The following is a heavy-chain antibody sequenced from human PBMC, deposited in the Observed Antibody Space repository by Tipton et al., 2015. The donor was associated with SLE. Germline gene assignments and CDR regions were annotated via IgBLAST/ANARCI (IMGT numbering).Heavy chain of an antibody. Sequence: GSLRLSCSASGFTFSAYDMHWVREATGEGLEWVAAIGTHSDTFYADSVKGRFTISRENAKTSLFLQMNSLRAGDTAVYYCARGGSDAFDFWGQGTRVTVSS. CDR3: ARGGSDAFDF. V-gene: IGHV3-13*01. D-gene: IGHD3-16*01. J-gene: IGHJ3*01. CDR2: IGTHSDT. CDR1: GFTFSAYD.